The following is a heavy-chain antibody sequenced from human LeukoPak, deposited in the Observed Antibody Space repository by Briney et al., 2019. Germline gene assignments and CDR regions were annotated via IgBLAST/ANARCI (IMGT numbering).Heavy chain of an antibody. CDR3: ARLGFVVPAVIFDY. V-gene: IGHV3-53*01. Sequence: GGSLRLSCAAPGITVSSNYMSWVPKAPGKGLEWVSVIYIGGSTYYADSVKGRFTISRDISKNTLYFQMNSLRAADTAMYYCARLGFVVPAVIFDYWGQGTLVTVSS. CDR2: IYIGGST. CDR1: GITVSSNY. J-gene: IGHJ4*02. D-gene: IGHD2-2*02.